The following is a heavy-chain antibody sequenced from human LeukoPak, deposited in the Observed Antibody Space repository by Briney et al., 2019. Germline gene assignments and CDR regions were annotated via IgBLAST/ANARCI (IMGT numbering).Heavy chain of an antibody. CDR3: VRSSTYHLFDD. D-gene: IGHD2-15*01. CDR2: MYYSGST. CDR1: GFTVSSNY. V-gene: IGHV4-59*08. Sequence: GSLRLSCAASGFTVSSNYMSWVRQAPGKGLEWIGYMYYSGSTNYNPSLKSRVTISVDMSKNQFSLKLSSVTAADTAVYYCVRSSTYHLFDDWGQGTLVTVSS. J-gene: IGHJ4*02.